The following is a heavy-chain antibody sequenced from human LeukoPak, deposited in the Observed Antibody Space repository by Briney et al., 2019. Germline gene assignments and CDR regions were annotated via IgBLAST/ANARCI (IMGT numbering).Heavy chain of an antibody. CDR1: GGSISSYY. D-gene: IGHD5-18*01. V-gene: IGHV4-59*01. CDR2: IYYSGST. CDR3: ARATSELWSPSEFDY. J-gene: IGHJ4*02. Sequence: SETLSLTCTVSGGSISSYYWSWIRQPPGKGLEWIGYIYYSGSTNYNPSLKSQVTIAVDTSKNQFSLKLSSVTAAATAVYYCARATSELWSPSEFDYWGQGTLVTVSS.